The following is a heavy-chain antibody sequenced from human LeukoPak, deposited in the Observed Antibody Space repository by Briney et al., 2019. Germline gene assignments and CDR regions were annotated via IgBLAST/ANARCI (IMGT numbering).Heavy chain of an antibody. J-gene: IGHJ4*02. Sequence: GGSLRLSCAASGFTVSSNYMSWVRQAPGKGLEWVSVIYSGGSTYYADSAKGRFTISRDNSKNTLYLQMNSLRAEDTAVYYCARVWGSYRFTFDYWGQGTLVTVSS. CDR2: IYSGGST. D-gene: IGHD3-16*02. CDR1: GFTVSSNY. V-gene: IGHV3-53*01. CDR3: ARVWGSYRFTFDY.